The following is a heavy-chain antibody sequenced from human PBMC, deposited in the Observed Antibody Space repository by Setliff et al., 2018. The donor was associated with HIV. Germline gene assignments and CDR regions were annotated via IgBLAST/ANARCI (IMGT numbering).Heavy chain of an antibody. J-gene: IGHJ6*03. CDR3: ARGGMATRHYYYYYMDV. CDR2: ISGSGGST. CDR1: GFTFSSYA. D-gene: IGHD5-12*01. V-gene: IGHV3-23*01. Sequence: GGSLRLSCTASGFTFSSYAMTWVRQAPGKGLGWVSAISGSGGSTYYADSVKGRFTISRDNSKNTLYLQMNSLRAEDTAVYYCARGGMATRHYYYYYMDVWGKGTTVTVSS.